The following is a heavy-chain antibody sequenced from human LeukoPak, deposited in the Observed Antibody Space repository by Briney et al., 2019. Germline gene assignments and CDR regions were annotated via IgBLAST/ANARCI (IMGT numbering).Heavy chain of an antibody. V-gene: IGHV1-18*01. Sequence: GASVKVSCKASGYTFTSYGISWVRQAPGQGLEWMGWISAYNGNTNYAQKLQGRVTMTTDTSTSTAYMELRSLRSDDTAVYYCARVVMVRGVPWIDYWGQGTLVTVSS. CDR3: ARVVMVRGVPWIDY. CDR1: GYTFTSYG. D-gene: IGHD3-10*01. J-gene: IGHJ4*02. CDR2: ISAYNGNT.